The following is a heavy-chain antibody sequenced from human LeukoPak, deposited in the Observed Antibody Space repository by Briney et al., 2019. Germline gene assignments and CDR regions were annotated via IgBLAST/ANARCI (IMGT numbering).Heavy chain of an antibody. CDR1: GDSLRKSTFY. J-gene: IGHJ6*02. V-gene: IGHV4-39*07. Sequence: SETLSLTCTVSGDSLRKSTFYWVWIRQLPGKGLEWIGCIYYGGTTYYHPSLKSRVTISIDTSKNLFSLKLTSVTAADKAVYYCARDNDHYGMDVWGQGTTVTVSS. D-gene: IGHD1-1*01. CDR3: ARDNDHYGMDV. CDR2: IYYGGTT.